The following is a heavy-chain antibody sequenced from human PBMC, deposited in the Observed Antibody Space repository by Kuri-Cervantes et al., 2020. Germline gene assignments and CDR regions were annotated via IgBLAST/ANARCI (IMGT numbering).Heavy chain of an antibody. CDR1: GYSFTSYW. CDR2: IYPGDSDT. Sequence: GASLKFSCKGSGYSFTSYWIGWVRQMPGKGLEWMGIIYPGDSDTRYSPSFQGQVTISADKSISTAYLQWSSLKASNTAMYYCAMTIAVAGMDYWGQGTLVTVSS. D-gene: IGHD6-19*01. CDR3: AMTIAVAGMDY. J-gene: IGHJ4*02. V-gene: IGHV5-51*01.